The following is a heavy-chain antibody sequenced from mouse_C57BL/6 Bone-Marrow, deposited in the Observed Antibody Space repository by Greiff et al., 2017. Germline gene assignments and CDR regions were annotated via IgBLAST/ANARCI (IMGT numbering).Heavy chain of an antibody. CDR3: ARPLIYYGNYVGFAY. CDR2: IYPGSGNT. D-gene: IGHD2-1*01. V-gene: IGHV1-66*01. CDR1: GYSFTSYY. Sequence: QVQLQQSGPELVKPGASVKISCKASGYSFTSYYIHWVKQRPGQGLEWIGWIYPGSGNTKYNEKFKGKATLTADTSSSTAYMQLSSLTSEDSAVYYWARPLIYYGNYVGFAYWGQGTLVTVSA. J-gene: IGHJ3*01.